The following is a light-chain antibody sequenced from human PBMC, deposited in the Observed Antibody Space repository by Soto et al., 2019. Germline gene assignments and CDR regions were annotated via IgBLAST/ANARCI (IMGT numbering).Light chain of an antibody. CDR3: QQYNSYST. J-gene: IGKJ1*01. V-gene: IGKV1-5*03. CDR2: KAS. Sequence: DIQMTQSPSTLSASVGDRVTITCRASQSISSWLAWYQQKPGKAPKLLIYKASSLESGVPSRLSGSGSGTEFTLTISSLQPDDFPTYYCQQYNSYSTFGQGTKVDIK. CDR1: QSISSW.